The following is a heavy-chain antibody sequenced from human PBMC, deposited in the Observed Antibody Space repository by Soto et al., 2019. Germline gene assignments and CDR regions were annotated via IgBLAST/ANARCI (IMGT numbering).Heavy chain of an antibody. J-gene: IGHJ5*02. CDR2: MNPGSGDT. Sequence: GASVDVSCKSSGYTFTDHNVTWVRQSTGQGLEWMGWMNPGSGDTGYAQKFQGRVTMTRNISIATAYMELSSLRSEDTAIYYCARMASFGSLNWFDPWGQGPLVTVSS. V-gene: IGHV1-8*01. D-gene: IGHD5-18*01. CDR1: GYTFTDHN. CDR3: ARMASFGSLNWFDP.